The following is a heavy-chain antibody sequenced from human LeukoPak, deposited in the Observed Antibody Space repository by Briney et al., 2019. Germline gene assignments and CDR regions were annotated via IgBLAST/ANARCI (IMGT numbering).Heavy chain of an antibody. CDR1: GYTFTGYY. Sequence: GASVKVSCKASGYTFTGYYMHWVRQAPGQGLEWMGGIIPIFRTANYAQKFQGRVTITADESTSTAYMELSSLRSEDTAVYYCARALRYYSDSSGYAFDYWGQGTLVTVSS. CDR3: ARALRYYSDSSGYAFDY. D-gene: IGHD3-22*01. CDR2: IIPIFRTA. V-gene: IGHV1-69*13. J-gene: IGHJ4*02.